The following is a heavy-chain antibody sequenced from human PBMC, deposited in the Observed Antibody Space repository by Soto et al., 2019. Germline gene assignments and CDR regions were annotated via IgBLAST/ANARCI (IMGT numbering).Heavy chain of an antibody. CDR3: SSPSSMDV. CDR1: GYTFTSHD. D-gene: IGHD6-6*01. J-gene: IGHJ6*02. Sequence: ASVKVSCKASGYTFTSHDIHWLRQASGQGLEWMGSINPYSGNTAFAPKFQDRIAMTRDTSITTAYMELNSLSSGDTAVYFCSSPSSMDVWGQGTTVTVS. V-gene: IGHV1-8*01. CDR2: INPYSGNT.